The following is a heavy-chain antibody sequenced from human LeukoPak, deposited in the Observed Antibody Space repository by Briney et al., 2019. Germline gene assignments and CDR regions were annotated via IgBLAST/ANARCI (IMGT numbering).Heavy chain of an antibody. J-gene: IGHJ4*02. CDR3: AKGSGYSYGYERDY. Sequence: GGSLRLSCAASGFTFSSYGMHWVRQAPGKGLEWVAFIRYDGSNKYYADSVKGRFTISRDNSKNTLYLQMNSLRAEDTAVYYCAKGSGYSYGYERDYWGQGTLVTVSS. CDR1: GFTFSSYG. D-gene: IGHD5-18*01. CDR2: IRYDGSNK. V-gene: IGHV3-30*02.